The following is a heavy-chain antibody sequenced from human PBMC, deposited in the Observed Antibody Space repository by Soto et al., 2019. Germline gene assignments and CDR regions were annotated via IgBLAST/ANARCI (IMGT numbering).Heavy chain of an antibody. CDR3: AKDLTDCSSTSCNCFDP. Sequence: EVQLLESGGGLVQPGGSLRLSCAASGFTFSSYAMSWVRQAPGQGLAWVSAISGSGGSTYYADSVTGRFTISRDSSKNTLYLQMNSLRSEDTAVYYCAKDLTDCSSTSCNCFDPWGQGTLVTVSS. J-gene: IGHJ5*02. V-gene: IGHV3-23*01. CDR1: GFTFSSYA. D-gene: IGHD2-2*01. CDR2: ISGSGGST.